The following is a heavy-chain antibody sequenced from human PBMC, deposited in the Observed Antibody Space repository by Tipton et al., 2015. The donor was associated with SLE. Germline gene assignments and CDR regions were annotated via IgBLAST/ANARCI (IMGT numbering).Heavy chain of an antibody. V-gene: IGHV4-31*03. J-gene: IGHJ4*02. Sequence: TLSLTCTVSGDSISSGGYFWNWIRQHPGKGLEWIGYIYYSGNTYYNPSLKSRITMSVDRSKNQFSLKLSSVTAADTAVYYCASATTAISPFDDWGQGTLATVSS. CDR3: ASATTAISPFDD. CDR1: GDSISSGGYF. CDR2: IYYSGNT. D-gene: IGHD2-2*02.